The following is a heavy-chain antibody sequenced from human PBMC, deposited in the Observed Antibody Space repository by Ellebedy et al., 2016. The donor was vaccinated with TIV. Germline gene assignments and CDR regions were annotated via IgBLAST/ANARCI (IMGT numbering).Heavy chain of an antibody. CDR2: IIPILGIA. V-gene: IGHV1-69*04. J-gene: IGHJ4*02. Sequence: ASVKVSCKASGGTFSSYAISWVRQAPGQGLEWMGRIIPILGIANYAQKFQGRVTITADKSTSTAYMELSSLRSEDTAVYYCARTPVNWGFDYWGQGTLVTVSS. D-gene: IGHD7-27*01. CDR1: GGTFSSYA. CDR3: ARTPVNWGFDY.